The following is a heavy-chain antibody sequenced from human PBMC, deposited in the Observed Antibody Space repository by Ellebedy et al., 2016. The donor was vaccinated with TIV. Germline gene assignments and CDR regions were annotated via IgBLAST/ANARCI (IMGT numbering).Heavy chain of an antibody. D-gene: IGHD3-22*01. CDR1: GFTFSSYW. V-gene: IGHV3-7*01. Sequence: GESLKISCAASGFTFSSYWMSWFRQAPGKGLEWVANIKQDGSEKYYVDSVKGRFTISRDNAKNSLYLQMNSLRAEDTAVYYCARGERWLLPDYWGQGTLVTVSS. CDR2: IKQDGSEK. CDR3: ARGERWLLPDY. J-gene: IGHJ4*02.